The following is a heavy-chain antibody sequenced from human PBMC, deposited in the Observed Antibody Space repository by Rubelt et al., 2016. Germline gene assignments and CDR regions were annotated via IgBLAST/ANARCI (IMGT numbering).Heavy chain of an antibody. CDR3: ARLFMVVSAIDY. Sequence: QLQLQESGPGLVKPSETLSLTCTVSGGSISRSTYYWGWIRQPPGKGLEWIRSFSYSGRNYYNPSLKSRVTISVNTSKNQFSLKLRSVTAADTAVYYWARLFMVVSAIDYWGQGTLVTVSS. J-gene: IGHJ4*02. D-gene: IGHD2-15*01. CDR2: FSYSGRN. CDR1: GGSISRSTYY. V-gene: IGHV4-39*07.